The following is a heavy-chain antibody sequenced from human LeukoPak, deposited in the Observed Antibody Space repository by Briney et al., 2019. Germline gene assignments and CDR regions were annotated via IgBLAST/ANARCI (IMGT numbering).Heavy chain of an antibody. J-gene: IGHJ4*02. CDR1: GGSISSYY. CDR3: ARALLPYYDFWSGFDY. Sequence: SETLSLTCTVSGGSISSYYWSWIRQPPGKGLEWIGYIYYSGSTNYNPSLKSRVTISVDTSKNQFSLKLSSVTAADTAVYYCARALLPYYDFWSGFDYWGQGTLVTVSS. D-gene: IGHD3-3*01. CDR2: IYYSGST. V-gene: IGHV4-59*01.